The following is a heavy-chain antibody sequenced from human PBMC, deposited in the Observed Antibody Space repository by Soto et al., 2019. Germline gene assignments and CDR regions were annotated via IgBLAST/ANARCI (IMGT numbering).Heavy chain of an antibody. CDR2: INPILDSA. CDR3: ATMKRARLDS. D-gene: IGHD6-25*01. J-gene: IGHJ4*02. V-gene: IGHV1-69*09. CDR1: GIMSSGYG. Sequence: QEQVVQSGPAMKEPGSSVKVSCRASGIMSSGYGFSWVRQAPGQGLEWVGMINPILDSAHYAQNLQGRVSLGVDKSSDTAYLEVASLRLEDTAIYFCATMKRARLDSWGRGTVVTVSS.